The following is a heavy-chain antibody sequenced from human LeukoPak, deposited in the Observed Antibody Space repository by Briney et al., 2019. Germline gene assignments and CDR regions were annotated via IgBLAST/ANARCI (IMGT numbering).Heavy chain of an antibody. CDR3: ARGAEAETSPLDF. CDR2: INPKSGAA. J-gene: IGHJ4*02. V-gene: IGHV1-2*02. Sequence: ASVKVSCKASGYIFSDYYMHWVRQAPGQGPEWLGWINPKSGAADYAQQFRGRVTMTRDTSINTDYMEMQRVTSDDTAVYFCARGAEAETSPLDFWGQGTLVTVSS. D-gene: IGHD6-19*01. CDR1: GYIFSDYY.